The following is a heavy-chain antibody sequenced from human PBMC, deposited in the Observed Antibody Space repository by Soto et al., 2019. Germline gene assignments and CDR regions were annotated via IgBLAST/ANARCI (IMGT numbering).Heavy chain of an antibody. D-gene: IGHD6-13*01. CDR1: GGSITRGDYY. Sequence: QVRLQESGPGLVKPSQTLSLTCNVSGGSITRGDYYWSWLRQPPGKGLEWIGYIYYRAMPYYNPSLKSRVTISVDTSKNQFSLSMTSVTAADTAVYYCARGSALLFYYFDYWGQGTPVTVSS. J-gene: IGHJ4*02. V-gene: IGHV4-30-4*01. CDR3: ARGSALLFYYFDY. CDR2: IYYRAMP.